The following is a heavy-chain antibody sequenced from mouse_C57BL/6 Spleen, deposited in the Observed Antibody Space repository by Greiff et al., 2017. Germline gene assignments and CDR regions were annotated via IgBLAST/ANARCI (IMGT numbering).Heavy chain of an antibody. V-gene: IGHV5-16*01. CDR2: INYDGSST. J-gene: IGHJ4*01. D-gene: IGHD1-1*01. Sequence: EVQLVESEGGLVQPGSSMKLSCTASGFTFSDYYMAWVRQVPEKGLEWVANINYDGSSTYYLDSLKSRFIISRDNAKNILYLQMSSLKSEDTATYYCARGRDYYGYYYAMDYWGQGTSVTVSS. CDR1: GFTFSDYY. CDR3: ARGRDYYGYYYAMDY.